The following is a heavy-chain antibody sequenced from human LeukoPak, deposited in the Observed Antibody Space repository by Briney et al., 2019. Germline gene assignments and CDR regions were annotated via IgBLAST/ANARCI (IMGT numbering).Heavy chain of an antibody. Sequence: NTSETLSLTCAVYGGSFSGYYWSWIRQPPGKGLEWIGEINHSGSTNYNPSLKSRVTISVDTSKNQFSLKLSSVTAADTAVYYCARVAYGDYYFDYWGQGTLVTVSS. CDR2: INHSGST. CDR1: GGSFSGYY. J-gene: IGHJ4*02. V-gene: IGHV4-34*01. D-gene: IGHD4-17*01. CDR3: ARVAYGDYYFDY.